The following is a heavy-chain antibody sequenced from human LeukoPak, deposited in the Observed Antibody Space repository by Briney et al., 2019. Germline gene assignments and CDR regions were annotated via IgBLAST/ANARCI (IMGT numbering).Heavy chain of an antibody. CDR2: INHSGST. D-gene: IGHD3-3*01. J-gene: IGHJ4*02. V-gene: IGHV4-39*07. CDR1: GGSISSSSYY. CDR3: ARGKFVLRFLEWFNRYFDY. Sequence: SETLSLTCTVSGGSISSSSYYWGWIRQPPGKGLEWIGEINHSGSTSYNPSLKSRVTISVDTSKNQFSLKLSSVTAADTAVYYCARGKFVLRFLEWFNRYFDYWGQGTLVTVSS.